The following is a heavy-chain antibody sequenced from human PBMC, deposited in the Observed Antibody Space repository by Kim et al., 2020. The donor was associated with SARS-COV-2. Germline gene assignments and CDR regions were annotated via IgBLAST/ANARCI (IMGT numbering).Heavy chain of an antibody. Sequence: GGSLRLSCAATGFNLISHDMHWVRQAPGKGLECVAFITRSTGRIFYADSVKGRFTISRDNAKNSLYLQMDSLRDEDTAVYYCARGLAYCGGACPWGQGTLVTVSS. CDR1: GFNLISHD. CDR3: ARGLAYCGGACP. V-gene: IGHV3-48*02. D-gene: IGHD2-21*02. J-gene: IGHJ5*02. CDR2: ITRSTGRI.